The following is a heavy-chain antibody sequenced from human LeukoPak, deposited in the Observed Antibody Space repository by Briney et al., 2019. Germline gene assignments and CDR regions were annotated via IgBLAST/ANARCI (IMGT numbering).Heavy chain of an antibody. CDR1: GDSISSYY. CDR2: IYYSGST. D-gene: IGHD3-3*01. Sequence: PSETLSLTCTVPGDSISSYYWSWIGHPPGKGLEWIGYIYYSGSTKYNPSLKSRVAISVDTSKNQFALKLSSVTAADTAVYFYVRQDFWSGYPIDCWGHGTLVTVSS. V-gene: IGHV4-59*08. J-gene: IGHJ4*01. CDR3: VRQDFWSGYPIDC.